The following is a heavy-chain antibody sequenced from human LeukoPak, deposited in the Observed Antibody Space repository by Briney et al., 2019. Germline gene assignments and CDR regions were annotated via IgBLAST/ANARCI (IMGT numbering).Heavy chain of an antibody. CDR2: IGTAGDT. J-gene: IGHJ3*02. V-gene: IGHV3-13*01. D-gene: IGHD2-15*01. CDR3: ARGSYCSGGACSPVGAFDI. Sequence: GGSLRHSCAASGFTFSSYDMHWVRQAPGKGLEWVSGIGTAGDTYYPGSIKGRFTFSRENAKNSLFLQMNGLRVGDTAVYYCARGSYCSGGACSPVGAFDIWGQGTVVTVSS. CDR1: GFTFSSYD.